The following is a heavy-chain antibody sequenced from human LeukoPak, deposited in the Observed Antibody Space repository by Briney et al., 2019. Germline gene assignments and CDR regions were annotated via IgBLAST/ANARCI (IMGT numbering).Heavy chain of an antibody. D-gene: IGHD2-2*02. CDR3: ARGLGYRSSTSCYSYWFDP. CDR2: INPNSGGT. V-gene: IGHV1-2*02. Sequence: ASVKVSCKASGYTFTGYYMHWVRQAPGQGLEWMGWINPNSGGTNYAQKFQGRVTMTRDTSISTAYMELSRLRSDDTAVYYCARGLGYRSSTSCYSYWFDPWGQGTLVTVSS. CDR1: GYTFTGYY. J-gene: IGHJ5*02.